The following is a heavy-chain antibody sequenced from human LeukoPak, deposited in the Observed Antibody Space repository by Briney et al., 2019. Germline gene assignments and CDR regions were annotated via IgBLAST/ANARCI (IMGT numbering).Heavy chain of an antibody. CDR1: GYTFTGCY. Sequence: ASVKVSCEASGYTFTGCYMHWVRQAPGQGLEWMGWINPKSGGTNYAQKFRGRVTMTRDTSISTAYMELSRLRSDDTAVYYCARGGAAAGHEYYYYYYMDVWGKGTTVTVSS. D-gene: IGHD6-13*01. CDR2: INPKSGGT. CDR3: ARGGAAAGHEYYYYYYMDV. J-gene: IGHJ6*03. V-gene: IGHV1-2*02.